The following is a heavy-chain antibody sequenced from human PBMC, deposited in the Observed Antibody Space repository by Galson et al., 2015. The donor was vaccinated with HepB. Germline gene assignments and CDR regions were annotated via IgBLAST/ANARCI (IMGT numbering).Heavy chain of an antibody. J-gene: IGHJ4*02. CDR3: ARGAVSIAAAGTVY. CDR2: ISSSSSYI. V-gene: IGHV3-21*01. D-gene: IGHD6-13*01. CDR1: GFTFSSYS. Sequence: SLRLSCAASGFTFSSYSMNWVRQAPGKGLGWVSSISSSSSYIYYADSVKGRFTISRDNAKNSLYLQMNSLRAEDTAVYYCARGAVSIAAAGTVYWGQGTLVTVSS.